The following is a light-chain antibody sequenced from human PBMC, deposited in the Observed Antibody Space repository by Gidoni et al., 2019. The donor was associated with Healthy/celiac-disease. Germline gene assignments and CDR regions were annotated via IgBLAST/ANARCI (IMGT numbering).Light chain of an antibody. J-gene: IGKJ2*01. CDR3: QQYNSYSYT. CDR1: QSISSW. V-gene: IGKV1-5*03. Sequence: DIQMTQSPSTLSASVGDRVTIPCRASQSISSWLAWYQQKPGKAPKLLIYKASSLESGAPSRFSGGGSGTEFTLTISNLQPDDFATYYCQQYNSYSYTFGQGTKLEIK. CDR2: KAS.